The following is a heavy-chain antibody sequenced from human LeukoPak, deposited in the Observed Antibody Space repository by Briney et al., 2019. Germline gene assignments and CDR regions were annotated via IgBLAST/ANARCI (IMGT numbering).Heavy chain of an antibody. Sequence: ASVTVSFTASGYTFTGYYMHWVRQAPGQGVEWMGWINPNSGGTNYAQKFQGRVTMTRDTSISTAYMELSRLRSDDTAVYYCARSPPLYCSSTSCRYYYYYYYMDVWGKGTTVTVSS. J-gene: IGHJ6*03. D-gene: IGHD2-2*01. CDR2: INPNSGGT. CDR1: GYTFTGYY. V-gene: IGHV1-2*02. CDR3: ARSPPLYCSSTSCRYYYYYYYMDV.